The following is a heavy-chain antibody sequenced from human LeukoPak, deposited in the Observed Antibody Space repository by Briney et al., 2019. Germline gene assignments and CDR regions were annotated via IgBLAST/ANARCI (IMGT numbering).Heavy chain of an antibody. CDR1: GGSFTGYY. CDR2: INHSGST. J-gene: IGHJ5*02. Sequence: SETLSLTCAVYGGSFTGYYWSWSRQPPGKGLEWIGEINHSGSTNYNPSLKSRVTISVDTSKNQFSLKLSSVTAADTAVYYCARSRRSWFDPWGQGTLVTVSS. CDR3: ARSRRSWFDP. V-gene: IGHV4-34*01.